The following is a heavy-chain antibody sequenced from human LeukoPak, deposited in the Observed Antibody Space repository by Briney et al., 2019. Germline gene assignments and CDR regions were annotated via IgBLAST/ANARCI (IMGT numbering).Heavy chain of an antibody. CDR2: ISNSGDAT. J-gene: IGHJ4*02. D-gene: IGHD1-1*01. CDR1: GFSVSGYW. Sequence: SGGSLRLSCGASGFSVSGYWMSWVRQAPGQGLEWVSTISNSGDATFYADAVKGRFTISRDNSKNTLYLQMYSLRAEDTAIYYCAKAPPYTKYFDYWGQGTLLTVSS. CDR3: AKAPPYTKYFDY. V-gene: IGHV3-23*01.